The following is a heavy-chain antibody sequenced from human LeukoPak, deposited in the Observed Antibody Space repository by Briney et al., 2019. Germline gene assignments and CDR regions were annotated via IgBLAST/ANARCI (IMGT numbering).Heavy chain of an antibody. J-gene: IGHJ5*02. D-gene: IGHD6-6*01. CDR2: IYTSGST. Sequence: SETLSLTCTVSGGSISSGSYYWSWIRQPAGKGLEWIGRIYTSGSTNYNPSLKSRVTISVDTSKNQFSLELSSVTAADTAVYYCARGLGSSSFNWFDPWGQGTLVTVSS. CDR3: ARGLGSSSFNWFDP. CDR1: GGSISSGSYY. V-gene: IGHV4-61*02.